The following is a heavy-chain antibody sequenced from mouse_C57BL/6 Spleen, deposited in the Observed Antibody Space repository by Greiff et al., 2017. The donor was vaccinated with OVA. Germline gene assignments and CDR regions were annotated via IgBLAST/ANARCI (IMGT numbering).Heavy chain of an antibody. Sequence: VQLQQSGAELVRPGTSVKVSCKASGYAFTNYLIEWVKQRPGQGLEWIGVINPGSGGTNYNEQFKGKEPLTADTSSSTACMQLSIRTSKDSAVEFCARGSPYGNYDYAMDYWGQGTSVTVSS. V-gene: IGHV1-54*01. CDR3: ARGSPYGNYDYAMDY. CDR1: GYAFTNYL. D-gene: IGHD2-1*01. CDR2: INPGSGGT. J-gene: IGHJ4*01.